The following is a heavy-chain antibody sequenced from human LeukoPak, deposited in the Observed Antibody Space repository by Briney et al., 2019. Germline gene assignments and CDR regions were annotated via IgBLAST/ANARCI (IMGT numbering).Heavy chain of an antibody. D-gene: IGHD1-1*01. Sequence: GGSLRLSCTASGFTFSNYGMHWVRQAPGKGLEWVAFIRSDGSNEYYADSVKGRFTISRDNSRNALSLDMNNLRPEDTAVYYCAKREVTLEIPSYLDYWGQGTLVTVSS. CDR2: IRSDGSNE. CDR1: GFTFSNYG. CDR3: AKREVTLEIPSYLDY. J-gene: IGHJ4*02. V-gene: IGHV3-30*02.